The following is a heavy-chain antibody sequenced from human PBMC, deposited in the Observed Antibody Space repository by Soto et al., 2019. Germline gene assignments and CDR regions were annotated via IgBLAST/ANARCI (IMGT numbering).Heavy chain of an antibody. Sequence: QVQLQQWGAGLLKPSETLSLTCAVYGGSFSGYYWSWIRQPPGKGLEWIGEINHSGNTNYNPSLKSRVTISVTTSKNQFSLKLRSVTAADTAVYYCARGCIAVAGTVRFYWFDPWGQGTLVTVSS. CDR1: GGSFSGYY. V-gene: IGHV4-34*01. D-gene: IGHD6-13*01. CDR3: ARGCIAVAGTVRFYWFDP. CDR2: INHSGNT. J-gene: IGHJ5*02.